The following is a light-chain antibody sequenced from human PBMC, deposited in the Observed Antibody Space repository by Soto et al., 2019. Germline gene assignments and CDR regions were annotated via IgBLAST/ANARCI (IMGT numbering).Light chain of an antibody. J-gene: IGKJ3*01. Sequence: DIVMTQSPDSLAVSLGERATINCKSSQSVLYSSNNKNYLAWYQQKPGQPPKLLIYWASTRESGVPDRFSGSGSGTNFTLTISRLHAEDVAVYYCQQYYSTLVTFGPGTKVDIK. CDR1: QSVLYSSNNKNY. CDR3: QQYYSTLVT. V-gene: IGKV4-1*01. CDR2: WAS.